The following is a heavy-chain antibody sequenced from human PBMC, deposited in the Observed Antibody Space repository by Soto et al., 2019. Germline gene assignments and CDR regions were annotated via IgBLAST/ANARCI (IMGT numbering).Heavy chain of an antibody. V-gene: IGHV5-10-1*01. CDR3: ARRPMSGRRAGFDP. CDR1: GYIFTSYW. Sequence: GESLKISCQGSGYIFTSYWINWVRQMPGKGLEWMGRIDPSDSQTDYSPSFQGHVTISADKSINTAYLQWSSLKASDTAIYYCARRPMSGRRAGFDPWGQGTLVTVSS. D-gene: IGHD2-8*02. J-gene: IGHJ5*02. CDR2: IDPSDSQT.